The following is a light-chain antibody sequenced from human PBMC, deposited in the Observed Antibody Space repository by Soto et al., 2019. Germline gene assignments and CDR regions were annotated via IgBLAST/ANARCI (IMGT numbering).Light chain of an antibody. CDR1: SSDVGGYNY. V-gene: IGLV2-14*01. CDR3: SSYTSGGYV. Sequence: QSALTQPASVSGSPGQSITISCTGTSSDVGGYNYVSWFQQHPGKAPKLMIYEVSNRPSGVSNRFSGSKSGNTASLTISGLQAEDEADYYCSSYTSGGYVFGTGTKVIVL. CDR2: EVS. J-gene: IGLJ1*01.